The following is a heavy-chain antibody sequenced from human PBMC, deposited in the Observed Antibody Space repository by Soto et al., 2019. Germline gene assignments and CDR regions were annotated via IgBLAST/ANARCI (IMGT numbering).Heavy chain of an antibody. V-gene: IGHV3-53*01. CDR1: GFTVSSNF. CDR2: IYTGGST. J-gene: IGHJ5*02. CDR3: ARGGPTYWFDP. D-gene: IGHD1-1*01. Sequence: QVVESGGGLIQPGGSLRLSCAASGFTVSSNFMTWVRQAPGKGLEWVSVIYTGGSTYYTDSVKGRFTISRDHFKNTVYLHMNSLRAEDTALYYCARGGPTYWFDPWGQGTLVTVSS.